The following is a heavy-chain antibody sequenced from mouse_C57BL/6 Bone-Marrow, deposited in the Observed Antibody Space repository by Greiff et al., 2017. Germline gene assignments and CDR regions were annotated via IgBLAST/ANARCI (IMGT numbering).Heavy chain of an antibody. CDR2: ISYSGST. V-gene: IGHV3-1*01. J-gene: IGHJ3*01. CDR1: GYSITSGYD. D-gene: IGHD2-10*01. CDR3: ARRFSLLGCFAY. Sequence: EVQLQESGPGMVKPSQSLSLTCTVTGYSITSGYDWHWIRHFPGNKLEWMGYISYSGSTNYNPSLTSRISITHDTSKNRVLLKLDSVTTEDTATCYCARRFSLLGCFAYWGQGTLVTVSA.